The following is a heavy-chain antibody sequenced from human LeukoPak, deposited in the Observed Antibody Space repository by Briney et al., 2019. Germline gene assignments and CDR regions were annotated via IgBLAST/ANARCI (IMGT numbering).Heavy chain of an antibody. D-gene: IGHD3-10*01. J-gene: IGHJ3*02. CDR3: ARDSPLRTSNAFDI. CDR1: GFTFSRYA. Sequence: GRSLRLSCAASGFTFSRYAMHWVRQAPGKGLEWVAVIAYDGSNKYYADSVKGRFTISRDNSKNTLYLQMNSLRAEDTAVYYCARDSPLRTSNAFDIWGQGTMVTVSS. V-gene: IGHV3-30*04. CDR2: IAYDGSNK.